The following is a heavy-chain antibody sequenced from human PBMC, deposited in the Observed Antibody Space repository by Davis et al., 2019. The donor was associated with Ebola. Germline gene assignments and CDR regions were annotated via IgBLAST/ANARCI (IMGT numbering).Heavy chain of an antibody. J-gene: IGHJ4*02. V-gene: IGHV3-21*01. CDR2: ISSSSSYI. CDR3: VRQWFGETD. CDR1: GFTFSSYS. Sequence: GESLKISCAASGFTFSSYSMNWVRQAPGKGLEWVSSISSSSSYIYYADSVKGRFTISRDNAKNSLYLQINSLRDEDTAVYYCVRQWFGETDWGQGTLVTVSS. D-gene: IGHD3-10*01.